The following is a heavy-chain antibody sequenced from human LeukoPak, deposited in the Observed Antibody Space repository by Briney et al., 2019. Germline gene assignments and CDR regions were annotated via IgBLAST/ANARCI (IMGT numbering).Heavy chain of an antibody. V-gene: IGHV4-34*01. CDR3: ARLPRGAAAGRNTVY. Sequence: SETLSLTCAVYGGSFSGYYWSWIRQPPGKGLEWIGEINHSGSTNHNPSLKSRVTISVDTSKNQFSLKLSSVTAADTAVYYCARLPRGAAAGRNTVYWGQGTLVTVSS. J-gene: IGHJ4*02. CDR1: GGSFSGYY. D-gene: IGHD6-13*01. CDR2: INHSGST.